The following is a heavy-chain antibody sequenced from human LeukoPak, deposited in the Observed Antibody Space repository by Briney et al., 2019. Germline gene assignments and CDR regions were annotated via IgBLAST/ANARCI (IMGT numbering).Heavy chain of an antibody. Sequence: GGSLRLSCAASGFTFSDWYMSWIRQAPGKGLEWVSYIDMSGRTIYYADSVKGRFTISRDNARNSLYLQMSSLRAEDTAVYYCARGHCGLDVWGQGTTVTVSS. CDR2: IDMSGRTI. J-gene: IGHJ6*02. CDR3: ARGHCGLDV. V-gene: IGHV3-11*01. CDR1: GFTFSDWY.